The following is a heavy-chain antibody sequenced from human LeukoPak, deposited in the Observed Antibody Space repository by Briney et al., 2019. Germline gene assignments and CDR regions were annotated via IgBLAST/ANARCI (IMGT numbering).Heavy chain of an antibody. CDR3: AVTRTIFGVVIEYNWFDP. D-gene: IGHD3-3*01. Sequence: GASLKISCKGSGYSFTSYWIGWVRQMPGKGLEWMGIIYPGDSDTRYSPSFQGQVTISADKSIGTAYLQWSSLKASDTAMYYCAVTRTIFGVVIEYNWFDPWGQGTLVTVSS. V-gene: IGHV5-51*01. CDR2: IYPGDSDT. CDR1: GYSFTSYW. J-gene: IGHJ5*02.